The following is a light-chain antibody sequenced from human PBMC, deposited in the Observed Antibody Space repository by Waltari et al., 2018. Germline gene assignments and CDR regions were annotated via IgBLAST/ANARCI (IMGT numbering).Light chain of an antibody. CDR1: QSISIW. V-gene: IGKV1-5*03. Sequence: IQMTQSPSTLSASVGDRVTLTCRASQSISIWFAWYQQKPGKAPELLIYKASRLENGVPSRFSGSGSGTEFTLTISSLQPDDFATYYCQQYQSFWTFGQGTKVEIK. J-gene: IGKJ1*01. CDR3: QQYQSFWT. CDR2: KAS.